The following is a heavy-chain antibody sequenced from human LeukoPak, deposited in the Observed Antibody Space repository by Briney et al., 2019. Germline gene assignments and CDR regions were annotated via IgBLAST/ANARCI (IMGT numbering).Heavy chain of an antibody. Sequence: ASVKVSCKASGYTFTSYGISWVRQAPGQGLEWMGWISTYNGNTNNAQKLQGRVTMTTDTSTSTAYMELRSLRSDDTAVYYCARDKVVPAAMRPNDYWGQGTLVTVSS. J-gene: IGHJ4*02. CDR2: ISTYNGNT. CDR1: GYTFTSYG. V-gene: IGHV1-18*01. D-gene: IGHD2-2*01. CDR3: ARDKVVPAAMRPNDY.